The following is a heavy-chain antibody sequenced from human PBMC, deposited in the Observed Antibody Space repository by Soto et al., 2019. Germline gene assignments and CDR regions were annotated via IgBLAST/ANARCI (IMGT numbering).Heavy chain of an antibody. D-gene: IGHD3-22*01. CDR1: GFTFSINW. V-gene: IGHV3-74*01. Sequence: EVQLVESGGGLVQPGGSLRLSCAASGFTFSINWMHWVRQAPGKGLVWVSRINSDGSSTSYADSVKGRFTISRDNAKSTLYLQMNSLRAEDTAVYYCARDKVDYYDSSGYYEFDPWGQGTLVTVSS. CDR3: ARDKVDYYDSSGYYEFDP. J-gene: IGHJ5*02. CDR2: INSDGSST.